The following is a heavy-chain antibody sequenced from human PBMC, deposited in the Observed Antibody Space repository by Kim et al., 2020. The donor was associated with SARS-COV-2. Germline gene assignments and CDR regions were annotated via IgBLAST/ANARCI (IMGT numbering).Heavy chain of an antibody. CDR2: INHSGST. J-gene: IGHJ1*01. V-gene: IGHV4-34*01. CDR1: GGSFSGYY. D-gene: IGHD2-15*01. CDR3: ARGPRRCSGGSCYITEYFQH. Sequence: SETLSLTCAVYGGSFSGYYWSWIRQPPGKGLEWIGEINHSGSTNYNPSLKSRVTISVDTSKNQFSLKLSSVTAADTAVYYCARGPRRCSGGSCYITEYFQHWGQGTLVTVSS.